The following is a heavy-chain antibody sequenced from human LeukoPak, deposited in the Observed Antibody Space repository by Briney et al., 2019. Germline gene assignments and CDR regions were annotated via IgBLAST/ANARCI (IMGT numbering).Heavy chain of an antibody. D-gene: IGHD3-9*01. V-gene: IGHV3-23*01. Sequence: GGSLRLSCAASGFTDSSNYMSWVRQAPGKGLEWVSANSGSGGSTYYADSVKGRFTISRDNSKNTLYLQMNSLRAEDTAVYYCARDRYDILTGLLSPTTGMDVWGQGTTVTVSS. CDR2: NSGSGGST. J-gene: IGHJ6*02. CDR3: ARDRYDILTGLLSPTTGMDV. CDR1: GFTDSSNY.